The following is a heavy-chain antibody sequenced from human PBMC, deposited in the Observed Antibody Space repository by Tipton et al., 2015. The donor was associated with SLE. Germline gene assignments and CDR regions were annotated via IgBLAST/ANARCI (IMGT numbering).Heavy chain of an antibody. CDR2: ISSSSIYI. D-gene: IGHD1-26*01. V-gene: IGHV3-21*04. CDR3: AKDMRTRQVGADGMDV. Sequence: SLRLSCAASGFTFSSYSMNWVRQAPGKGLEWVSSISSSSIYIYYADSVKGRFTISRDNAKNSLYLQMNSLRAEDTALYYCAKDMRTRQVGADGMDVWGQGTTVTVSS. CDR1: GFTFSSYS. J-gene: IGHJ6*02.